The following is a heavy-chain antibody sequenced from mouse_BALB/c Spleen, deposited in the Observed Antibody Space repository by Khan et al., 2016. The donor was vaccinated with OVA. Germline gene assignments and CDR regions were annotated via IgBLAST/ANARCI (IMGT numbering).Heavy chain of an antibody. J-gene: IGHJ4*01. D-gene: IGHD3-3*01. Sequence: DVKLQESGPELVKPGASVKISCKTSGYTFPEYTVHWVKQSLGKSLDWIGVINPKSGGTALNQKFKGKATLTVDKSSSTAYMEFRSLTSEDSAVCYCGRDAGRYWGQGTSVTVSS. CDR2: INPKSGGT. CDR1: GYTFPEYT. CDR3: GRDAGRY. V-gene: IGHV1-18*01.